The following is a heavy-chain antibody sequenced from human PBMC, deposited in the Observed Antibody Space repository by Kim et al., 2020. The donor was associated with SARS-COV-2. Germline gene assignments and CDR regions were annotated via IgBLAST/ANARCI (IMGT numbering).Heavy chain of an antibody. J-gene: IGHJ2*01. D-gene: IGHD2-21*01. CDR2: IYYSGST. CDR1: GGSISGHY. Sequence: SETLSLTCSVSGGSISGHYWSWIRQPPGKALEWIGYIYYSGSTNYNPSLMSRVTMSVDTSKNQFSLKLYSVTAADTAVYYCAGLIHGDYWDFDLWGRGTRVTVSS. V-gene: IGHV4-59*11. CDR3: AGLIHGDYWDFDL.